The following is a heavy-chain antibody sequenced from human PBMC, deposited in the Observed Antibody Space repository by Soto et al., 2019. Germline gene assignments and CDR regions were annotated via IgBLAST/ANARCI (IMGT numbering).Heavy chain of an antibody. CDR1: GFTFSSYA. CDR3: AFNSGSGSYYVDY. D-gene: IGHD3-10*01. V-gene: IGHV3-23*01. Sequence: EVQLLESGGGLVQPGGSLRLSCAASGFTFSSYAMWWVRQAPGKGLECVSAISGGGETTYYADSVKGRFTISRDNSKNTLYLKMNSLRAEDTAVYYCAFNSGSGSYYVDYWGQGTLVTVSS. J-gene: IGHJ4*02. CDR2: ISGGGETT.